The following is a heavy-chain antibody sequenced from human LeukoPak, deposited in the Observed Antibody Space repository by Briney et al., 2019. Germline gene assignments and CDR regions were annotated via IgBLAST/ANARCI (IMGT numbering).Heavy chain of an antibody. Sequence: PGGSLRLSCAASGFTFSNYWMSWVRQAPGKGPEWVANINQGGSEKFYVDSVKGRFTISRDNAKNSLYLQMNSLRAEDTAVYYCARDAFASGSYNPFDNWGQGTLVTVSS. J-gene: IGHJ4*02. CDR3: ARDAFASGSYNPFDN. CDR2: INQGGSEK. D-gene: IGHD3-10*01. V-gene: IGHV3-7*01. CDR1: GFTFSNYW.